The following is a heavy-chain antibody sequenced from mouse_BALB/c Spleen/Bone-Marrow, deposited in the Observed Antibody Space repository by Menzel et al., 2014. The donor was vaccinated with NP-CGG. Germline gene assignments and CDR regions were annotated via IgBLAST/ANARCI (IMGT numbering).Heavy chain of an antibody. V-gene: IGHV14-3*02. Sequence: VQLQQSGAELVKRGASVKLSCTASGFNIKDIYMHWVKQRPEQGLEWIGRIDPANGNTKYDPKFQGKATITADTSSNTAYLQLSSLTSEDTAVYYCARWELGRACFDHRAHATLLT. J-gene: IGHJ3*01. CDR3: ARWELGRACFDH. CDR2: IDPANGNT. D-gene: IGHD4-1*01. CDR1: GFNIKDIY.